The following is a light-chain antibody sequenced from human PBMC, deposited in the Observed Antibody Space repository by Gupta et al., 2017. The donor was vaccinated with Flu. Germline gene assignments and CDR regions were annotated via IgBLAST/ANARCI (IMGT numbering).Light chain of an antibody. CDR3: CSYAGSYTLV. CDR1: SSDVGAYNY. J-gene: IGLJ1*01. CDR2: DVS. V-gene: IGLV2-11*03. Sequence: VTISCTGTSSDVGAYNYVSWYQQHPGKAPKLMIYDVSKRPSGVPDRFSGSKSGNTASLTISGLQAEDEADYYCCSYAGSYTLVFGTGTKVTGL.